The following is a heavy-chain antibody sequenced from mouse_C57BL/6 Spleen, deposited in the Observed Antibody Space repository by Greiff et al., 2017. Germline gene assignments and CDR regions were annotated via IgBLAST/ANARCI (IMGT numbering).Heavy chain of an antibody. J-gene: IGHJ4*01. CDR1: GYTFTSYW. CDR2: IDPSDSET. CDR3: ARMGTTAYYAMDY. D-gene: IGHD1-2*01. V-gene: IGHV1-52*01. Sequence: VKLQQPGAELVRPGSSVKLSCKASGYTFTSYWMHWVKQRPIQGLEWIGNIDPSDSETHYNQKFKDKATLTVDKSSSTAYMQLSSLTSEDSAVYYCARMGTTAYYAMDYWGQGTSVTVSS.